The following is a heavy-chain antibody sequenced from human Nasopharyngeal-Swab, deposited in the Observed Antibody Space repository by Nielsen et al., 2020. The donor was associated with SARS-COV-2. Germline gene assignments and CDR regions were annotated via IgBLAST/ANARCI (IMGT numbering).Heavy chain of an antibody. CDR1: GFTFSSYT. Sequence: GESLKISCAASGFTFSSYTMNWVRQAPGKGLEWVSSISSSSSYIYYEDSVKGRFTISRDNAKNSLYLQMNSLRAEDTAVYYCARDLPAMTTVTTSDIWGQGTMVTVSS. D-gene: IGHD4-17*01. J-gene: IGHJ3*02. CDR2: ISSSSSYI. V-gene: IGHV3-21*01. CDR3: ARDLPAMTTVTTSDI.